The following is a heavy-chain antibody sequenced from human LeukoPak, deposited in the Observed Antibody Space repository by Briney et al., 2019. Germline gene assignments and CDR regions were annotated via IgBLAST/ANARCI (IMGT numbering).Heavy chain of an antibody. J-gene: IGHJ4*02. V-gene: IGHV4-59*01. CDR2: VFDSGGT. CDR3: ARGYSSSWNYFDY. Sequence: SETLSLTCTVSGGSISNYWRSWIRQPPGKGLEWIGYVFDSGGTNYNPSLKSRVTISVDTDKKQFSLKLSSVTAADTAVYYCARGYSSSWNYFDYWGQGTLVTVSS. CDR1: GGSISNYW. D-gene: IGHD6-13*01.